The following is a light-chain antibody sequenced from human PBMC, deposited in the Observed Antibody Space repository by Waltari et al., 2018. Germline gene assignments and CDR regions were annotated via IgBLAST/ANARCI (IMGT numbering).Light chain of an antibody. CDR2: GPD. V-gene: IGLV3-19*01. CDR1: SPRRYY. Sequence: SSDLTQDPSLSVALGPTVRITCPGDSPRRYYASWYQQRPGQAPILVLYGPDNRPSGIPDRFSGSTSGNTASLTITGAQAEDEADYYCHSRETFSTRLFGGGTRLTV. J-gene: IGLJ2*01. CDR3: HSRETFSTRL.